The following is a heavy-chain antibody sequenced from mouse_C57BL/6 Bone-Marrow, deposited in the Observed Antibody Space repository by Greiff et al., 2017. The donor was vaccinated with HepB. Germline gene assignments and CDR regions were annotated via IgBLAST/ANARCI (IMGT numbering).Heavy chain of an antibody. V-gene: IGHV1-81*01. D-gene: IGHD1-2*01. CDR2: IYPRSGNT. CDR3: ARRRVLRLQAWFAY. CDR1: GYTFTSYG. J-gene: IGHJ3*01. Sequence: VQGVESGAELARPGASVKLSCKASGYTFTSYGISWVKQRTGQGLEWIGEIYPRSGNTYYNEKFKGKATLTADKSSSTAYMELRSLTSEDSAVYFCARRRVLRLQAWFAYWGQGTLVTVSA.